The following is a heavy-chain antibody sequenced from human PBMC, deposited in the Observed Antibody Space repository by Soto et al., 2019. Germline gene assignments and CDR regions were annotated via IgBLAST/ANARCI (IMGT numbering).Heavy chain of an antibody. CDR2: IYYSGST. CDR1: GVSISSISYY. CDR3: ARHSPPGSSSYYYYYYGMDV. J-gene: IGHJ6*02. Sequence: SETLSLTCTVTGVSISSISYYWGWIRQPPGKGLEWIGSIYYSGSTYYNPSLKSRVTISVDTSKNQFSLKLSSVTAADTAVYYCARHSPPGSSSYYYYYYGMDVWGQGTTVT. D-gene: IGHD6-6*01. V-gene: IGHV4-39*01.